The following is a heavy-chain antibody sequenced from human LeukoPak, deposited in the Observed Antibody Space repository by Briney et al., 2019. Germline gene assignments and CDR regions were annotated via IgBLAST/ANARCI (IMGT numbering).Heavy chain of an antibody. CDR3: ARDLGPPYYYGSGSYYSYGMDV. J-gene: IGHJ6*02. Sequence: GGSLRLSGAASGFTFSSYWMHWVLQAPGKGLVRVSRINSDGSSTSYADSVKGRFTISRDNAKNTLYLQMNSLRAEDTAVYYCARDLGPPYYYGSGSYYSYGMDVWGQGTTVTVSS. CDR2: INSDGSST. CDR1: GFTFSSYW. V-gene: IGHV3-74*01. D-gene: IGHD3-10*01.